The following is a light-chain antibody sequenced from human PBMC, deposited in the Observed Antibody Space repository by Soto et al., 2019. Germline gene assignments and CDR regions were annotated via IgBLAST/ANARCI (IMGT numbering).Light chain of an antibody. Sequence: QSVLTQPASVSGSPGQSITISCTGTRSDVGRYNLFSWYQQSPGKAPKLIIYEGSKRPSGVSNRFSGSNSGNTASLTISGLQAEDEDDYHCCSYAGSTTYVFRTGTKVTVL. CDR3: CSYAGSTTYV. CDR1: RSDVGRYNL. V-gene: IGLV2-23*01. J-gene: IGLJ1*01. CDR2: EGS.